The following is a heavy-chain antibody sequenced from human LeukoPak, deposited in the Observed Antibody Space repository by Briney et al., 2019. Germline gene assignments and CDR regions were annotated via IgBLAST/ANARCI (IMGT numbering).Heavy chain of an antibody. CDR1: GFTFRSYA. D-gene: IGHD2-2*01. CDR2: ISGSGDIT. J-gene: IGHJ4*02. CDR3: AKVGARGCSSSTCFIY. V-gene: IGHV3-23*01. Sequence: PGGSLRLSCAASGFTFRSYAMSWVRQAPGKGLEWVSAISGSGDITYYADSVKGRFTISRDNSKNTLYLQMNSLRPEDTAVYYCAKVGARGCSSSTCFIYWGQGTLVTVSS.